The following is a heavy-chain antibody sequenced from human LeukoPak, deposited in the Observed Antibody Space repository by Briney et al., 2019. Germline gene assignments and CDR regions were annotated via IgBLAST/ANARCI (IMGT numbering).Heavy chain of an antibody. Sequence: PGGSLRLSCAGYGFTFSSYAMSWVRLAPGKGLEWVSGISASGGSTYYADSVKGRITISRDNSKNTLYLQMNSLRVEDTAVYYCARGTFYYDSSGHDAFEIWGQGTMVAVSS. CDR3: ARGTFYYDSSGHDAFEI. V-gene: IGHV3-23*01. CDR1: GFTFSSYA. J-gene: IGHJ3*02. D-gene: IGHD3-22*01. CDR2: ISASGGST.